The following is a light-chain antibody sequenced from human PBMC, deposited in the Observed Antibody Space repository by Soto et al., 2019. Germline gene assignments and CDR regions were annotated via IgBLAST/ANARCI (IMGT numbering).Light chain of an antibody. Sequence: IVMTQSPATLSVSPGQRATLFCRASQSVSSNLAWYQQKTGQAPRLLIYGASTRATGIPARFSGSGSATEFTLTISSLQSEDFALYYCQHTLKWPPTFGQGTKVDI. J-gene: IGKJ1*01. CDR2: GAS. V-gene: IGKV3-15*01. CDR3: QHTLKWPPT. CDR1: QSVSSN.